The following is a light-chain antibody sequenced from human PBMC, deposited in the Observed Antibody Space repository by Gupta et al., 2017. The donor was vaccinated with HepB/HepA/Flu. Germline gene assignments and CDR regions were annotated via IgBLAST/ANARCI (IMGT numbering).Light chain of an antibody. CDR1: QSVSSY. CDR2: EAS. CDR3: QWRSNGPPEGT. V-gene: IGKV3-11*01. Sequence: EIVLTQSPATLSLSPGERATLSCRASQSVSSYFAWYQQKPGQAPRLVIYEASSRAPGSPARFSGSGYGTDFTLTISNLDPDDSALYFCQWRSNGPPEGTFGGGTRVEIK. J-gene: IGKJ4*01.